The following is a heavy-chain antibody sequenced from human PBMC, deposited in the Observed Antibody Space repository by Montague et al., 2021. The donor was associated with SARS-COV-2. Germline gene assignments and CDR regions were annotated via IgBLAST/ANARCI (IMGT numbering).Heavy chain of an antibody. CDR3: ARAPSGSCYTSRDAFDI. Sequence: SLRLSCAASGFTFSSYSMNWVRQAPGKGLEWVSYISSSSSTIYYADSVKGRFTISRDNAKNSLYLQMNSLRDEDTAVYYCARAPSGSCYTSRDAFDIWGQGTMVTVSS. J-gene: IGHJ3*02. V-gene: IGHV3-48*02. CDR2: ISSSSSTI. CDR1: GFTFSSYS. D-gene: IGHD1-26*01.